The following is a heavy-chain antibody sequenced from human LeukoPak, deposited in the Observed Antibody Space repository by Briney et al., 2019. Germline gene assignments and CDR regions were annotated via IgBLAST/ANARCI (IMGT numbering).Heavy chain of an antibody. CDR3: ARDAFGSRGIGGGLDI. D-gene: IGHD2-15*01. CDR1: GFTVSSNY. CDR2: IYSGGST. V-gene: IGHV3-53*01. J-gene: IGHJ3*02. Sequence: PGGSLRLSCAASGFTVSSNYMSWVRQAPGKGLEWVSVIYSGGSTYYADSVKGRFTISRDNSKNTLFLQMNSLRDDDTAVYYCARDAFGSRGIGGGLDIWGQGTMVIVSS.